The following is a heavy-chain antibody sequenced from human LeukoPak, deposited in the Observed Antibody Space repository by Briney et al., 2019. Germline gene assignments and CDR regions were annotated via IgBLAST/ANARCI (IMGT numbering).Heavy chain of an antibody. CDR3: ARDTNWGPQM. V-gene: IGHV4-59*01. CDR1: RGSISRDY. CDR2: IDYSGST. D-gene: IGHD7-27*01. J-gene: IGHJ4*02. Sequence: SETLSLTCTGSRGSISRDYWSWVRQPPGKGLEWVGYIDYSGSTNYNPSLKSRVTMSVNTSRNQFSLKLSSVTAADTAVYYCARDTNWGPQMWGQGTLVTVSS.